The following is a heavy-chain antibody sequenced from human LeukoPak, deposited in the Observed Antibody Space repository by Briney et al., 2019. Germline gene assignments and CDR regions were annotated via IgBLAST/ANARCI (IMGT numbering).Heavy chain of an antibody. CDR2: IIPIFGTA. CDR3: AREEAAMEPNYYYYGMDV. D-gene: IGHD5-18*01. CDR1: GGTFSSYA. J-gene: IGHJ6*02. V-gene: IGHV1-69*13. Sequence: SVKVSCKASGGTFSSYAISWVRQAPGQGLEWMGGIIPIFGTANYAQKFQGRVTITADESTSTAYMELSSLRSEDTAVYYCAREEAAMEPNYYYYGMDVWGQGTTVTASS.